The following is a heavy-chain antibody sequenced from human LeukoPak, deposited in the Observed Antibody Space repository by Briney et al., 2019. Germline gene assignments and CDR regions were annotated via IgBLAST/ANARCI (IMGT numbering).Heavy chain of an antibody. J-gene: IGHJ6*03. D-gene: IGHD1-26*01. V-gene: IGHV3-48*03. Sequence: GGSLRLSCAASGFTFSNYEMNWVRQAPGKGLEWVSYISSSGSTIFYADSVKGRFTISRDNAKNSLYLQMNSLRAEDTAVYYCAREVELLGYYYYYMDVWGKGTTVTISS. CDR1: GFTFSNYE. CDR3: AREVELLGYYYYYMDV. CDR2: ISSSGSTI.